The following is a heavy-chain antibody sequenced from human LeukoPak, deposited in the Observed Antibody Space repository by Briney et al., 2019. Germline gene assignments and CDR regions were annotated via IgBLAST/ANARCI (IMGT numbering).Heavy chain of an antibody. D-gene: IGHD6-13*01. V-gene: IGHV3-30*04. CDR2: LPPDGSYQ. CDR3: ARGLHDRSWYGAH. J-gene: IGHJ4*02. CDR1: GFNFSDYT. Sequence: GGSLRLSCAASGFNFSDYTMQWVRQAPGKGLEWVAVLPPDGSYQYYADSLKGRFTISRDNFKNALYLQMNSLRLEDTAVYYCARGLHDRSWYGAHWGQGTLLSVSS.